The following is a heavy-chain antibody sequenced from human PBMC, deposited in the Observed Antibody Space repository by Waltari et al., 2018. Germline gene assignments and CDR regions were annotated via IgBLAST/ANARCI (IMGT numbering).Heavy chain of an antibody. V-gene: IGHV4-34*01. Sequence: QVQLQQWGAGLLKPSETLSLTCAVYGGSFSGYYWSWIRQPPGKGLEWLGEINHSGSTNYNPSLKSRVTISVDTSKNQFSLKLSSVTAADTAVYYCSITIFGAADYFDYWGQGTLVTVSS. D-gene: IGHD3-3*01. J-gene: IGHJ4*02. CDR3: SITIFGAADYFDY. CDR1: GGSFSGYY. CDR2: INHSGST.